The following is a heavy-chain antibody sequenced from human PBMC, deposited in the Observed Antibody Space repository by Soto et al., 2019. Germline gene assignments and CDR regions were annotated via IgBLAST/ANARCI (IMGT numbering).Heavy chain of an antibody. CDR3: ARGLGYDFWSGYYKGSYYYGMDV. CDR2: INPNSGGT. Sequence: EASVKVSCKASGYTFTGYYMHWVRQAPGQGLEWMGWINPNSGGTNYAQKFQGWVTMTRDTSISTAYMEVSRLRSDDTAVYYCARGLGYDFWSGYYKGSYYYGMDVWGQGTTVTVSS. D-gene: IGHD3-3*01. J-gene: IGHJ6*02. V-gene: IGHV1-2*04. CDR1: GYTFTGYY.